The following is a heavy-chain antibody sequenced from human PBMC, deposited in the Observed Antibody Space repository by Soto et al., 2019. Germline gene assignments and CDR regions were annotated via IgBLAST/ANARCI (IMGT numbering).Heavy chain of an antibody. J-gene: IGHJ4*02. CDR3: ARENYYDSSGYYPCFDY. D-gene: IGHD3-22*01. Sequence: VQLVESGGGLVQPGRSLRLSCAASGFTFDDYAMHWVRQAPGKGLEWVAVISYDGSNKYYADSVKGRFTISRDNSKNTLYLQMNSLRAEDTAVYYCARENYYDSSGYYPCFDYWGQGTLVTVSS. CDR2: ISYDGSNK. V-gene: IGHV3-30-3*01. CDR1: GFTFDDYA.